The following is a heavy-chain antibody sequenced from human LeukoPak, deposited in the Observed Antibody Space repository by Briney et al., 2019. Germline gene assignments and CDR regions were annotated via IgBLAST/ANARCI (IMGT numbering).Heavy chain of an antibody. CDR2: IYYRGST. Sequence: SETLSLTCTVSSGSISSYYWSWIRQPPGKGLEWIGYIYYRGSTNHNPSLKSRVTISVDTSKNQFSLKLSSVTAADTAVYYCARDSDDYGGNSGVTFDYWGQGTLVTVSS. CDR1: SGSISSYY. J-gene: IGHJ4*02. CDR3: ARDSDDYGGNSGVTFDY. V-gene: IGHV4-59*01. D-gene: IGHD4-23*01.